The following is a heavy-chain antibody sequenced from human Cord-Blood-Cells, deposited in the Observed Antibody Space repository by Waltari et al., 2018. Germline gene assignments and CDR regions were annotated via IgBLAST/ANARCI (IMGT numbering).Heavy chain of an antibody. J-gene: IGHJ6*03. Sequence: QVQLQQWGAGLLKPSETLSLTCAVYGGSFSGYYWSWIRQPPGKGLEWIGEINQSGRTNYNPPLKSRVTISVDTSKNQFSLKLSSVTAADTAVYYCARHSSSHNYYYYYYMDVWGKGTTVTVSS. CDR1: GGSFSGYY. V-gene: IGHV4-34*01. CDR2: INQSGRT. CDR3: ARHSSSHNYYYYYYMDV. D-gene: IGHD6-6*01.